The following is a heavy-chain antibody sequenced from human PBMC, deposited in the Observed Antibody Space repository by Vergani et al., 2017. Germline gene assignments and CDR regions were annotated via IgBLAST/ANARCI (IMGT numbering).Heavy chain of an antibody. Sequence: QVQLQESGPGLVKPSQTLSLTCTVSGGSISSGDYYWSWIRQPPGQGLEWIGYIYYSGSTYSNPSLKSRVTISVDTSKNQFSLKLSSVTAADTAVYYCARDPHSRSGYVGGFDYWGQGTLVTVSS. CDR1: GGSISSGDYY. CDR3: ARDPHSRSGYVGGFDY. J-gene: IGHJ4*02. V-gene: IGHV4-30-4*08. D-gene: IGHD5-12*01. CDR2: IYYSGST.